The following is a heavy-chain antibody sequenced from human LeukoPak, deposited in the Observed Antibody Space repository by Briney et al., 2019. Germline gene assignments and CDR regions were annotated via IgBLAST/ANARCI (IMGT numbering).Heavy chain of an antibody. J-gene: IGHJ6*03. V-gene: IGHV1-2*02. CDR1: GYTFTGYY. D-gene: IGHD3-3*01. CDR3: ARALEGRKLRFLEWLPDYYYYYYMDV. Sequence: RASVKVSCKASGYTFTGYYMHWVRQAPGQGLEWMGWINPNSGGTNYAQKFQGRVTMTRDTSISTAYMELSRLRSDDTAVYYCARALEGRKLRFLEWLPDYYYYYYMDVWGKGTTVTVSS. CDR2: INPNSGGT.